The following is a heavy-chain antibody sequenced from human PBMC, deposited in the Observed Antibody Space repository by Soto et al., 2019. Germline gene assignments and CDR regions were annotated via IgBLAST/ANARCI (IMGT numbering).Heavy chain of an antibody. CDR1: GFSLSTSGVG. V-gene: IGHV2-5*02. CDR2: IYWDNEK. Sequence: QITLKESGPTLVKPTQTLTLTCTFSGFSLSTSGVGVGWIRQPPGKALEWLAVIYWDNEKRYSPVLKSRLTITKDTSKNQVVLTMTTMDPVDTAPYYCAHSPGGILVAGRPFHVWGQGTMVTVSS. J-gene: IGHJ3*01. D-gene: IGHD6-19*01. CDR3: AHSPGGILVAGRPFHV.